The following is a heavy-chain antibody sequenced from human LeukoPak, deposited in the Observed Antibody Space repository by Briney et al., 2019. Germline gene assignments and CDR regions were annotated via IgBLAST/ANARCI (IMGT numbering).Heavy chain of an antibody. D-gene: IGHD3-10*02. Sequence: PGGSLRLSCAASGFTFSDYYMSWIRQAPGKGLEWVSYISSGGSTMFYADSVKGRFIISRDNAKNSLYLQMNSLRVEDTAVYYCAELGITMIGGVWGKGTTVTISS. V-gene: IGHV3-11*04. CDR3: AELGITMIGGV. CDR1: GFTFSDYY. J-gene: IGHJ6*04. CDR2: ISSGGSTM.